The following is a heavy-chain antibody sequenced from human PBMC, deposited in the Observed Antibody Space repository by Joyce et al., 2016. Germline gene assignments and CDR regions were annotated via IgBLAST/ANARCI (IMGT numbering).Heavy chain of an antibody. J-gene: IGHJ4*02. CDR3: ARDSWELLAFDY. V-gene: IGHV3-7*01. D-gene: IGHD1-26*01. CDR1: GFTCSNYW. CDR2: IKEDGSEK. Sequence: EVQLVESGGGLVQPGGSLRLSCAASGFTCSNYWMRWVRQNPGKGLGWVASIKEDGSEKHYVDSVKGRVTISRDNAKNSLDLQMNSLRVEDTAIYYCARDSWELLAFDYWGQGTLVSVSS.